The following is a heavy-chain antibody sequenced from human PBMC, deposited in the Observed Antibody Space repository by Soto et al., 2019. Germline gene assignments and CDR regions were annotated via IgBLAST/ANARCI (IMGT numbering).Heavy chain of an antibody. CDR2: IYPGDSDT. Sequence: GESLKISCKSSGYSFTNYWIAWVRQMPGKGLEWMGIIYPGDSDTKYSPSFQGQVTMSADKSISTAYLQWRSLKASDTAIYYCARRPNNGSVAGTHFDYWGQGTLVTVSS. D-gene: IGHD6-19*01. CDR1: GYSFTNYW. V-gene: IGHV5-51*01. CDR3: ARRPNNGSVAGTHFDY. J-gene: IGHJ4*02.